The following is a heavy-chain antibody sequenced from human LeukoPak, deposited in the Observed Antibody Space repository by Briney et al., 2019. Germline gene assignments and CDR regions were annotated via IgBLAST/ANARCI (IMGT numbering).Heavy chain of an antibody. V-gene: IGHV1-3*01. CDR3: ARANDFWSGYYYGMDV. CDR2: INAGNGNT. D-gene: IGHD3-3*01. Sequence: ASVKVSFKASGYTFTTYTIHWVRQAPGQRLEWMGWINAGNGNTKYSQQFQGRVTITRDTSASTAYMELSSLRSEDTAVYYCARANDFWSGYYYGMDVWGQGTTVTVSS. J-gene: IGHJ6*02. CDR1: GYTFTTYT.